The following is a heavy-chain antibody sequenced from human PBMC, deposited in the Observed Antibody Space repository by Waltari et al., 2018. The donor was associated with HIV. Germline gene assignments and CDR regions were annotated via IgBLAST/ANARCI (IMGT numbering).Heavy chain of an antibody. D-gene: IGHD3-10*01. CDR2: ILSGGST. Sequence: EVQLVESGGGLIQPGGSLRLSCAASGFTVSSNYLRWVRQAPGKGLGWVLVILSGGSTYYADSVKRRFTISMDKSKNTLYLPMNSLRAEDTAVYYCARVGVITTYYYYGMDVWGQGTTVTVSS. J-gene: IGHJ6*02. CDR3: ARVGVITTYYYYGMDV. CDR1: GFTVSSNY. V-gene: IGHV3-53*01.